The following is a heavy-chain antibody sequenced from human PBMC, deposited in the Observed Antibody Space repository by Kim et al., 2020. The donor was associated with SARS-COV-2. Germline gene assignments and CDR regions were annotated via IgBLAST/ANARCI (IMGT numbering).Heavy chain of an antibody. J-gene: IGHJ4*02. D-gene: IGHD2-15*01. CDR2: GGRT. CDR3: ARVLSLVVWDH. Sequence: GGRTTYAQKLQGRVTVTTDTSTSTVYMNLGSLRSEDTAVYYCARVLSLVVWDHWGQGTLVTVSA. V-gene: IGHV1-46*04.